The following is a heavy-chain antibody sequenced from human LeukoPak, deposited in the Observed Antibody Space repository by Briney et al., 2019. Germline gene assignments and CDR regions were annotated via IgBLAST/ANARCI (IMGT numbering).Heavy chain of an antibody. CDR2: ICWNRGSI. V-gene: IGHV3-9*01. CDR3: AKDMRGGGAFDI. CDR1: GFTLYYYA. J-gene: IGHJ3*02. Sequence: GGSLTLFCAASGFTLYYYAVLWLRHAPGKGLEGVSDICWNRGSIRSPPSVKGRFTISRDNAKDSLYVQLYSLSADGTALYFGAKDMRGGGAFDIWGQATMVTVSS. D-gene: IGHD3-16*01.